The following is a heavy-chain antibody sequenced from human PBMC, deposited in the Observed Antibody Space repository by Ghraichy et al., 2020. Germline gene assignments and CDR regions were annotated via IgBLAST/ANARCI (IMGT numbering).Heavy chain of an antibody. J-gene: IGHJ4*02. CDR2: IYYNGVT. CDR3: ARDAVVYGSGSHFFFDY. Sequence: ETLSLTCSVSGGSVNSADSYWSWIRQPPGKTLEWIGYIYYNGVTNYNPSLKSRVTISTDTSKNQFSLDLTSVTAADTAVYYCARDAVVYGSGSHFFFDYWGQGNLVTVSS. CDR1: GGSVNSADSY. D-gene: IGHD3-10*01. V-gene: IGHV4-61*08.